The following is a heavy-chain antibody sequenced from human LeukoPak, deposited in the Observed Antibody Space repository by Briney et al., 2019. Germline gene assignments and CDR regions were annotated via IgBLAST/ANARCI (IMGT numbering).Heavy chain of an antibody. J-gene: IGHJ4*02. CDR2: ISNNGGST. Sequence: PGGSLRLSCAASGFTFSTYAMSWVRQAPGKGLEWVSTISNNGGSTYYADSVKVRFTISRDNSKNPLYLQMNGLRAEDTAVYYCAKDCLWAVAGSPQDWGQGTLVIVSS. D-gene: IGHD6-19*01. CDR3: AKDCLWAVAGSPQD. CDR1: GFTFSTYA. V-gene: IGHV3-23*01.